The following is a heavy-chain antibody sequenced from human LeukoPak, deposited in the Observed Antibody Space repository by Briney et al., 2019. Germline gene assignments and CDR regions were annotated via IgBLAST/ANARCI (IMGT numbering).Heavy chain of an antibody. D-gene: IGHD3-10*01. V-gene: IGHV3-53*01. CDR1: GFTFSSYA. CDR2: IYSGGST. J-gene: IGHJ4*02. Sequence: GGSLRLSCAASGFTFSSYAMSWVRQAPGKGLEWVSIIYSGGSTYYADSVKGRFTISRDNSKNTVYLQMNSLRAEDTAVYYCARTPGGSGNFFDYWGQGTLVTVSS. CDR3: ARTPGGSGNFFDY.